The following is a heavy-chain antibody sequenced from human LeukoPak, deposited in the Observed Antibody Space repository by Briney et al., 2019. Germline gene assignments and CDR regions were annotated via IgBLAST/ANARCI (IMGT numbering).Heavy chain of an antibody. V-gene: IGHV6-1*01. J-gene: IGHJ6*04. CDR2: TYYRSKWGN. D-gene: IGHD3-10*02. CDR1: GYSVSSNSVA. Sequence: SQTLSLTCAISGYSVSSNSVAWNWIRQSPSRGLEWLGRTYYRSKWGNEYAISVKSRISISPDTSKNQFSLQLNSVTPDDTAIYYCARDHRNTMLDVWGKGTTVTVSS. CDR3: ARDHRNTMLDV.